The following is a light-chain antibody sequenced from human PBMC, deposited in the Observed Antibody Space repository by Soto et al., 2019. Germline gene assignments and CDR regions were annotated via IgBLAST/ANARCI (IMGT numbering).Light chain of an antibody. J-gene: IGKJ1*01. CDR3: QQYGSSPWT. Sequence: EIVLTQSPGTLSLSPGERATLSCRASQSVSSSYLAWYQQKPGQAPRLVIYGASSRATGIPDRFSGSGSGTDFTLTSSRLEPEDFAVYYWQQYGSSPWTFGQGTKVEIK. V-gene: IGKV3-20*01. CDR1: QSVSSSY. CDR2: GAS.